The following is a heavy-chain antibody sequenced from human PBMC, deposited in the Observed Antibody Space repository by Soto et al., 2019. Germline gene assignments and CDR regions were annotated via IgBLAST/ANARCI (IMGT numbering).Heavy chain of an antibody. Sequence: PACSLGLGCAASGFTLKSYAMHWVRQAPGKGLEWVAVISYDGSNKYYADSVKGRFTISRDNSKNTLYLQMNSLRAEDTAVYYCARDREWLVSPWFDPRGQGTPVTVSS. D-gene: IGHD6-19*01. CDR3: ARDREWLVSPWFDP. V-gene: IGHV3-30-3*01. CDR1: GFTLKSYA. J-gene: IGHJ5*02. CDR2: ISYDGSNK.